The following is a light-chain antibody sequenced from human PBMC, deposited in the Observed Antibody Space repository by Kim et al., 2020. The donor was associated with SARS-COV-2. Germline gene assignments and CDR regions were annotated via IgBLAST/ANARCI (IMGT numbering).Light chain of an antibody. Sequence: QSVLTQPASVSGSPGQSITISCTGTSSDVGGYNYVSWYQQHPGKAPKLMISDVSNRPSGVSNRFSGSKSGNTASLTISGLQAEDEADYYCSSYTGSSTIFVFGTGTKVTVL. CDR2: DVS. CDR3: SSYTGSSTIFV. V-gene: IGLV2-14*03. CDR1: SSDVGGYNY. J-gene: IGLJ1*01.